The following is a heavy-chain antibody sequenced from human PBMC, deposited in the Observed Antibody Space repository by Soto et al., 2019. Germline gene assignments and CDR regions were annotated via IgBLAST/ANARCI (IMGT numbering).Heavy chain of an antibody. J-gene: IGHJ6*02. CDR2: ISYDGSNK. CDR1: GFTFSSYG. CDR3: AKNYGGNSGDYYYYYGMDV. D-gene: IGHD4-17*01. V-gene: IGHV3-30*18. Sequence: GGSLRLSCAASGFTFSSYGMHWVRQAPGKGLEWVAVISYDGSNKYYADSVKGRFTISRDNSKNTLYLQMNSLRAEDTAVYYCAKNYGGNSGDYYYYYGMDVWGQGTTVTVSS.